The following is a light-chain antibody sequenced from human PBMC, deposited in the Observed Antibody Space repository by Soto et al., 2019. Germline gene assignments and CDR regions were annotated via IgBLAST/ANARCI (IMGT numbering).Light chain of an antibody. CDR3: QQSHMMPRT. V-gene: IGKV1-33*01. J-gene: IGKJ4*02. CDR2: NAS. CDR1: QHFXKN. Sequence: MTQSPSSLSASEGDRVTITCQASQHFXKNLIWYQQKPGKPPKILXTNASDLETGVPSRLSGSGSETDFTPPISILQPEDFATYYCQQSHMMPRTFGGGTKLDI.